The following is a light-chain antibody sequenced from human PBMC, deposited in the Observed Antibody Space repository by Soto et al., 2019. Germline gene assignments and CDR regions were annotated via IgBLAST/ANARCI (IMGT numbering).Light chain of an antibody. Sequence: QSVLTQPPSVSGAPGQRVTISCTGSSSNIGPTYDVHWYQQLPGTAPKLLIYANTNRPSGVPDRFSGSKSGTSASLAITGLRVEDYVVFFGHSYNGSLGGYVFGTGTRATV. J-gene: IGLJ1*01. CDR2: ANT. CDR1: SSNIGPTYD. CDR3: HSYNGSLGGYV. V-gene: IGLV1-40*01.